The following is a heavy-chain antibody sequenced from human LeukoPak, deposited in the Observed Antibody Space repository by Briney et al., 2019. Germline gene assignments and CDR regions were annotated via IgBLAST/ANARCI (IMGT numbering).Heavy chain of an antibody. CDR3: AKKRALGEVEYSSSYFDY. J-gene: IGHJ4*02. Sequence: PGGSLRLSCAASGFTFSSYSMHWVRQAPGKGLEWVAVISYDGSNKYYADSVKGRFTISRDNSKNTLYLQMNSLRAEDTAVYYCAKKRALGEVEYSSSYFDYWGQGTLVTVSS. CDR2: ISYDGSNK. CDR1: GFTFSSYS. V-gene: IGHV3-30*18. D-gene: IGHD6-6*01.